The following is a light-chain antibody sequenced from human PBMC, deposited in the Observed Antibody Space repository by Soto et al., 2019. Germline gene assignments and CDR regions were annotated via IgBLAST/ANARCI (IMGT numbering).Light chain of an antibody. CDR2: GAA. CDR3: HQYGSSLRT. J-gene: IGKJ1*01. CDR1: QSVSSSY. Sequence: EIVLTQSPGTLSLSPEERATLSCRASQSVSSSYLAWYQQKPGQAPRLLIYGAASRATGITDRFSGSGSGTDFTLTISRLEPEDFAVYYCHQYGSSLRTFGQGTKVEIK. V-gene: IGKV3-20*01.